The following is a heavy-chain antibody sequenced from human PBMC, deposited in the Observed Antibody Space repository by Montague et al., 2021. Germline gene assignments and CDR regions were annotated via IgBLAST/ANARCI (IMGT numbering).Heavy chain of an antibody. CDR1: GYPFNDYH. CDR3: ARSDIRSYSGSSSAY. J-gene: IGHJ4*02. Sequence: LVKVSFKASGYPFNDYHISWVRQASGQRLQWLGWIFPNSGVTNYAPTFRGRVTMTTDTSTRTAYMELGSLTYDDTAIYYCARSDIRSYSGSSSAYWGQGTLVSVSS. V-gene: IGHV1-2*02. D-gene: IGHD1-26*01. CDR2: IFPNSGVT.